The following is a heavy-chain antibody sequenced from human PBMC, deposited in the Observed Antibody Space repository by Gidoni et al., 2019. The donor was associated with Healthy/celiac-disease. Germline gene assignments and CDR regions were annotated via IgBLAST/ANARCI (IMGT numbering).Heavy chain of an antibody. J-gene: IGHJ6*02. CDR3: AAGAPYYDFWSGYRFYYGMDV. Sequence: QMQLVQSGPEVKKPGTSVKVSCKASGFTFTSSAVQWVRQARGQRLEWIGWIVVGSGNTNYAQKFQERVTITRDMSTSTAYMELSSLRSEDTAVYYCAAGAPYYDFWSGYRFYYGMDVWGQGTTVTVSS. V-gene: IGHV1-58*01. CDR1: GFTFTSSA. CDR2: IVVGSGNT. D-gene: IGHD3-3*01.